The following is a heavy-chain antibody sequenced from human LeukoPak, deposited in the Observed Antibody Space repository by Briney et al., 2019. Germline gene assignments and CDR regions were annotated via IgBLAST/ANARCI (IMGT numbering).Heavy chain of an antibody. CDR3: TRESGAYSPFGF. V-gene: IGHV4-4*02. CDR1: GGSITTTNW. D-gene: IGHD1-26*01. CDR2: VHLNGAT. Sequence: PSETLSLTCAVSGGSITTTNWWSWVRQPPGKGLEWIVEVHLNGATNYNPSLESRFSMSIDKSNNHLSLEVTSVTAADTAMYYCTRESGAYSPFGFWGQGTLVTVSS. J-gene: IGHJ4*02.